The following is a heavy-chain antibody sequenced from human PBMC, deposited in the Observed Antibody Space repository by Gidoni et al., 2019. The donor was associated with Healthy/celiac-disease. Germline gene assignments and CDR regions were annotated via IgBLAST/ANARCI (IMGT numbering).Heavy chain of an antibody. Sequence: EVQLVESGGGLVQPGGSLRLSCAASGFTFSSYRITWVRQAPGKGLQWVSYISSSSSTIYYADSVKGRFTISRDNAKNSLYLQMNSLRAEDTAVYYCARDAMTHIVVVPAASDFDYWGQGTLVTVSS. CDR2: ISSSSSTI. CDR3: ARDAMTHIVVVPAASDFDY. J-gene: IGHJ4*02. V-gene: IGHV3-48*01. D-gene: IGHD2-2*01. CDR1: GFTFSSYR.